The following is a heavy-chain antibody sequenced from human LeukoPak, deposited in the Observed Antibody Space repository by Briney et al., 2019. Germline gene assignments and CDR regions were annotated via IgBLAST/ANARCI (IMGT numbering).Heavy chain of an antibody. CDR3: ARDLDFVDTTSAHHDALDI. V-gene: IGHV3-7*01. CDR1: GFSSSNFY. CDR2: IRQDGSAE. D-gene: IGHD5-18*01. Sequence: GGSLRLSSAASGFSSSNFYMNCVRQAPGQGLEWVSNIRQDGSAEKYADAVKGRFTISRDNAKNSLYMQMNSLRVEDSAVYYCARDLDFVDTTSAHHDALDIWGQGTLVTVSS. J-gene: IGHJ3*02.